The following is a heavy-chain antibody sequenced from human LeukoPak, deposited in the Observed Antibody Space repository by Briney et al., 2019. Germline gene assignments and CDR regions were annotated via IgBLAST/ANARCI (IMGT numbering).Heavy chain of an antibody. CDR1: GGSISSYH. CDR2: IYHSGST. CDR3: ARRRAYYDSSGYYFDY. D-gene: IGHD3-22*01. J-gene: IGHJ4*02. V-gene: IGHV4-4*07. Sequence: SETLSLTCTVSGGSISSYHWSWILQAAWHGLESFGRIYHSGSTYYSPSLKSRVTISVDTSKNQFSLKLSSVTAADTAVYYCARRRAYYDSSGYYFDYWGQGTLVTVSS.